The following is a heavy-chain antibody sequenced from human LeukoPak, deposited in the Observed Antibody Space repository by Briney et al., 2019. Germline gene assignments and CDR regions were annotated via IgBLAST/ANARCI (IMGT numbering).Heavy chain of an antibody. J-gene: IGHJ3*02. D-gene: IGHD6-13*01. V-gene: IGHV3-23*01. Sequence: QPGGSLRLSCAASGFTFSSYAMSWVRQAPGKGLEWVSVISGSGGTTYYADSVKGRFTISRDNSENTLYLQMNSLRAEDTAVYYCAKDKSSSWHFGFDIWGQGIMVTVSS. CDR1: GFTFSSYA. CDR2: ISGSGGTT. CDR3: AKDKSSSWHFGFDI.